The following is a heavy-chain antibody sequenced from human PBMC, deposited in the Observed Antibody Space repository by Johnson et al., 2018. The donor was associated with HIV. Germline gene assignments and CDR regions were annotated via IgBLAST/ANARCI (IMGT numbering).Heavy chain of an antibody. V-gene: IGHV3-30*03. CDR2: ISYDGSNK. J-gene: IGHJ3*02. CDR1: GFTFSSYG. D-gene: IGHD3-22*01. CDR3: ARAIVVDDDAFDI. Sequence: QVQLVESGGGVVQPGRSLRLSCAASGFTFSSYGMHWVRQAPGKGLEWVAVISYDGSNKYYADSVKGRFTISRDNSKNTLYLQMNSLSAEDTAVFYCARAIVVDDDAFDIWGQGTMVTVSS.